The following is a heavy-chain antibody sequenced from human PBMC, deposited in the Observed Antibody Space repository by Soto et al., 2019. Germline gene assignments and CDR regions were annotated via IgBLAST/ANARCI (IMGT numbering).Heavy chain of an antibody. CDR1: GFTVSSNY. V-gene: IGHV3-53*01. J-gene: IGHJ1*01. CDR2: IYSGGST. D-gene: IGHD3-22*01. Sequence: EVQLVESGGGLIQPGGSLRLSCAASGFTVSSNYMSWVRQAPGKGLEWVSVIYSGGSTYYADPVKGRFTISRDNSKNTLYLQMNSLRAEDTAVYYCARDRVESGYPEYFQHWGQGTLVIVSS. CDR3: ARDRVESGYPEYFQH.